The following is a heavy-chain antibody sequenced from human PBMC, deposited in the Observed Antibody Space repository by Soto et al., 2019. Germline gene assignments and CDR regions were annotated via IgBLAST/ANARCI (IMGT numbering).Heavy chain of an antibody. Sequence: PGGSLRLSCAASGFTFSTYAMNWVRQAPGKGLEWVSGISGSGDSTYYADSVKGRFTVSRDNSNDTLYLQMNNLRAEDTAVYYCARGFGWSNDALDIWGPGTMVTVSS. V-gene: IGHV3-23*01. D-gene: IGHD2-15*01. J-gene: IGHJ3*02. CDR2: ISGSGDST. CDR1: GFTFSTYA. CDR3: ARGFGWSNDALDI.